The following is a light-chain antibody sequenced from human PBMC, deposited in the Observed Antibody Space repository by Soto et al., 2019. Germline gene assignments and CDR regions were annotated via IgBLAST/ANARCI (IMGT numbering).Light chain of an antibody. CDR2: DAS. CDR1: QTISTY. V-gene: IGKV1-5*01. Sequence: QMTQSPSSLSASVGDRVTFTCRASQTISTYLNWYQQKPGKAPKLLIYDASNLQSGVPSRFSGSVSGTEFTLTISSLQPDDFATYYCQQYKSYSPITFGQGTRLESK. J-gene: IGKJ5*01. CDR3: QQYKSYSPIT.